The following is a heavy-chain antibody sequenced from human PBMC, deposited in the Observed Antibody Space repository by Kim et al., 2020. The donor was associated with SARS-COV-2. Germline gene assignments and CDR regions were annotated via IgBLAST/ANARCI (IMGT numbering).Heavy chain of an antibody. V-gene: IGHV3-11*06. CDR2: ISSSSSYT. CDR3: ARDSVRGDILTGGHASDI. Sequence: GGSLRLSCAASGFTFSDYYMSWIRQAPGKGLEWVSYISSSSSYTNYADSVKGRFTISRDNAKNSLYLQMNSLRAEDTAVYYCARDSVRGDILTGGHASDIWGQGTMVTVSS. D-gene: IGHD3-9*01. CDR1: GFTFSDYY. J-gene: IGHJ3*02.